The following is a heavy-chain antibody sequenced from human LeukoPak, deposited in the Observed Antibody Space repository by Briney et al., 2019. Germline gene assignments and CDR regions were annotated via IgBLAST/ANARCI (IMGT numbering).Heavy chain of an antibody. D-gene: IGHD3-22*01. V-gene: IGHV4-59*01. CDR3: ARSRVGTYYYDSSGYFFAFDI. J-gene: IGHJ3*02. Sequence: PSETLSLTCAVYGGSFSGYYWSWIRQPPGKGLEWIGSIYYSGSTNYNPSLKSRVTISVDTSKNQFSLKLSSVTAADTAVYYCARSRVGTYYYDSSGYFFAFDIWGQGTMVTVSS. CDR2: IYYSGST. CDR1: GGSFSGYY.